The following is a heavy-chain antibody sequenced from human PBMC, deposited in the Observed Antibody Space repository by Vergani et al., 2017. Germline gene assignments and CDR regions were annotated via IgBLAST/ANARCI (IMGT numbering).Heavy chain of an antibody. D-gene: IGHD2-8*01. CDR2: INAGNGNT. CDR1: GYTFTSYA. CDR3: ARDHDEGYCTNGVCYTDWFDP. J-gene: IGHJ5*02. Sequence: QVQLVQSGDEVKKPGASVKVSCKASGYTFTSYAMHWVRQAPGQRLEWMGWINAGNGNTKYSQKFQGRVTITRDTSAGTAYMELSSLRSEDTAVYYCARDHDEGYCTNGVCYTDWFDPWGQGTLVTVSS. V-gene: IGHV1-3*01.